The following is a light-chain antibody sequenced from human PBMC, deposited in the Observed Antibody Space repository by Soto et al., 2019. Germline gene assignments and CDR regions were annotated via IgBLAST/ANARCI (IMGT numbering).Light chain of an antibody. J-gene: IGKJ4*01. CDR3: QQRSNWGLT. V-gene: IGKV3D-20*02. Sequence: IALTQSQVTLSLSTGERATLSCIASQTVSSNYIAGYQQRPGQAPRLIIYGASSRATGIPDRFSGSGSGTDFTLTISSLEPEDFAVYYCQQRSNWGLTFGGGTKVDI. CDR2: GAS. CDR1: QTVSSNY.